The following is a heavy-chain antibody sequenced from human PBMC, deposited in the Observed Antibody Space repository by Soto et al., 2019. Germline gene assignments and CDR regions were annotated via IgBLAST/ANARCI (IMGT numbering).Heavy chain of an antibody. Sequence: GGSLRLSCAASKFSFSGYWMHWVRQAPGKGLMWVSRINSDGSVTTYADSVKGRFTISRDNAKNTVFLQINSLRAEDTAVYYCARVATGSYDWFDPWGQGTLVTVSS. V-gene: IGHV3-74*01. CDR1: KFSFSGYW. D-gene: IGHD1-26*01. CDR2: INSDGSVT. J-gene: IGHJ5*02. CDR3: ARVATGSYDWFDP.